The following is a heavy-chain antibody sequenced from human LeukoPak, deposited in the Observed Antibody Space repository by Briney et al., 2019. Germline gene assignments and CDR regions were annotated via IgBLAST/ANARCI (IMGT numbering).Heavy chain of an antibody. J-gene: IGHJ6*03. D-gene: IGHD4-17*01. V-gene: IGHV3-21*01. Sequence: GGSLRLSCAASGFTFSSYSMNWVRQAPGKGLEWVSSISSSSSYIYCADSVKGRFTISRDNAKNSLYLQMNSLRAEDTAVYYCARAVTSLYYMDVWGKGTTVTVSS. CDR2: ISSSSSYI. CDR3: ARAVTSLYYMDV. CDR1: GFTFSSYS.